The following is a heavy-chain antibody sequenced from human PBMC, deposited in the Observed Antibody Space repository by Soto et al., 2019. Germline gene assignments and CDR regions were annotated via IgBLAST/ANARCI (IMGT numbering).Heavy chain of an antibody. Sequence: GGSLRLSCVASGFPFSNYYMDWVRQAPGKGLEWVSYIGIGSSTKYYADSVKGRFTISRGNAKNSLYLQMNSLRAEDTAVYYCARDQLYYNDISGRPLNAFDVWGQGTMVTVSS. CDR3: ARDQLYYNDISGRPLNAFDV. V-gene: IGHV3-48*01. CDR1: GFPFSNYY. D-gene: IGHD3-22*01. J-gene: IGHJ3*01. CDR2: IGIGSSTK.